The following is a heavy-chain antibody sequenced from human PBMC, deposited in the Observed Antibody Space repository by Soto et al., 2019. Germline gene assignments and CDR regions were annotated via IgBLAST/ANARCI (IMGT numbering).Heavy chain of an antibody. CDR3: AKGEAYSSSLSAFDI. Sequence: QVQLVESGGGVVQPGRSLRLSCAASGFTFSSYGMHWVRQAPGKGLEWVAVISYDGSNKYYADSVKGRFTISRDNSKNTLYLQMNSLRAEDTAVYYCAKGEAYSSSLSAFDIWGQGTMVTVSS. J-gene: IGHJ3*02. CDR1: GFTFSSYG. D-gene: IGHD6-13*01. CDR2: ISYDGSNK. V-gene: IGHV3-30*18.